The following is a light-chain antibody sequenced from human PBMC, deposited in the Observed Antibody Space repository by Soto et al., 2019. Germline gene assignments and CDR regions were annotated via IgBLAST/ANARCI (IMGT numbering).Light chain of an antibody. J-gene: IGLJ2*01. CDR2: EVT. Sequence: QSALTQPASVSGSPGQSITISCTGTNNDVGGYDFVSWYQHHPGKAPKLIIYEVTNRPSGVSNRFSGSKSGNTASLTISGLQTDDEADYYCTSFTSGSTLVVFGGGTKVTVL. V-gene: IGLV2-14*01. CDR1: NNDVGGYDF. CDR3: TSFTSGSTLVV.